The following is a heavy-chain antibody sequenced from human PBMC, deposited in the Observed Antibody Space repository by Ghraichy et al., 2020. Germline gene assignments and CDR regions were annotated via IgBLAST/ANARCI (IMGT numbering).Heavy chain of an antibody. CDR2: INQDGREK. V-gene: IGHV3-7*03. CDR1: GLIFSTYW. D-gene: IGHD3-10*01. CDR3: SSGETFDI. Sequence: GGSLRLSCAASGLIFSTYWMTWVRQAPGKGLEWVANINQDGREKYYVASVKGRFTISRDNAKNSLYLQMNGLRAEDTAVYYCSSGETFDIWGQGTMVAVSS. J-gene: IGHJ3*02.